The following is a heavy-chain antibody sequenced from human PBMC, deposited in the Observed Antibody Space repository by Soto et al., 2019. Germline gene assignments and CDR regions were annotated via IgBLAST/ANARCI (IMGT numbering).Heavy chain of an antibody. CDR2: IYTGGKT. CDR1: GFTVSSIF. J-gene: IGHJ5*01. Sequence: EVQLVESGGGLIQPGGSLRLSCAASGFTVSSIFMHWVRQAPGKGLEWVSVIYTGGKTFYADSVKGRFTISRDNSKNILYLQMNGLRVEDTAVYYCAREERSGWFEYWGRGTLVTVSS. V-gene: IGHV3-53*01. D-gene: IGHD1-26*01. CDR3: AREERSGWFEY.